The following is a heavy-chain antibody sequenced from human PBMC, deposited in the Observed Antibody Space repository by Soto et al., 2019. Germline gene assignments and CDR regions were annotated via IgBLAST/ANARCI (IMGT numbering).Heavy chain of an antibody. J-gene: IGHJ4*02. D-gene: IGHD2-2*01. Sequence: QVQLVESGGGVVQPGRSRRLSCAASGFTFSSYGMHWVRQAPGKGLEWVAVISYDGSNKYYADSVKGRFTISRDNSKNTLYLQMNSLRAEDTAVYYCAKEVPATAPGFDYWGQGTLVTVSS. V-gene: IGHV3-30*18. CDR3: AKEVPATAPGFDY. CDR2: ISYDGSNK. CDR1: GFTFSSYG.